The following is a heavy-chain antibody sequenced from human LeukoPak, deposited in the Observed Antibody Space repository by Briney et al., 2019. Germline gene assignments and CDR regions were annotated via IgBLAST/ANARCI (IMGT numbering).Heavy chain of an antibody. CDR1: GGSISSYY. CDR3: ACRGVAGTRDY. D-gene: IGHD1-1*01. J-gene: IGHJ4*02. CDR2: IYYSGST. Sequence: MASETLSLTCTVSGGSISSYYWSWIRQPPGKGLEWIGYIYYSGSTNYNPSLKSRVTISVDTSKNQFSLKLSSVTAADTAVYYCACRGVAGTRDYWGQGTLVTVSS. V-gene: IGHV4-59*01.